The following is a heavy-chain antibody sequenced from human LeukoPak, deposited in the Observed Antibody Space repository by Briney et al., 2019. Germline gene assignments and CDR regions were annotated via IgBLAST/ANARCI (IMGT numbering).Heavy chain of an antibody. CDR3: ARGPQVVPAAIIQYYFDY. D-gene: IGHD2-2*02. Sequence: GGSLRLSCAASGFAFSSYSMNWVRQAPGKGLEWVSYISSSSSTIYYADSVKGRFTISRDNAKNSLYLQMNSLRAEDTAVYYCARGPQVVPAAIIQYYFDYWGQGTLVTVSS. CDR1: GFAFSSYS. V-gene: IGHV3-48*04. J-gene: IGHJ4*02. CDR2: ISSSSSTI.